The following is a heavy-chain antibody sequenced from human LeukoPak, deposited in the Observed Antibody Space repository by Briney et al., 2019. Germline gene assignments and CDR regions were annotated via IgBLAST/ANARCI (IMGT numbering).Heavy chain of an antibody. CDR1: GYTFTDYF. CDR3: ARWYSGSYYWDY. D-gene: IGHD3-10*01. J-gene: IGHJ4*02. Sequence: ASVKVSCKASGYTFTDYFMNWVRQAPGQGLEWMGWINPKSGGTVYAQKFQGRVTMTRDTSISTAYMELSRLRSDDTAVYYCARWYSGSYYWDYWGQGTLVTVSS. V-gene: IGHV1-2*02. CDR2: INPKSGGT.